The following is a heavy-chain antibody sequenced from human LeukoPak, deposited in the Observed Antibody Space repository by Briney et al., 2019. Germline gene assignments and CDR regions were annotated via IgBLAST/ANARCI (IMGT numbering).Heavy chain of an antibody. CDR2: ISWNSASI. V-gene: IGHV3-9*01. J-gene: IGHJ4*02. D-gene: IGHD5-12*01. Sequence: PGRSLRLSCAASGFTFHHYAIHWVRQVPGKGLEWVSGISWNSASIVYADSVKGRFTISRDNAKNSVYLQMNSLRAEDTAFYYCAKDKAPLYSGYDWDLDFWGQGTLVTVSS. CDR1: GFTFHHYA. CDR3: AKDKAPLYSGYDWDLDF.